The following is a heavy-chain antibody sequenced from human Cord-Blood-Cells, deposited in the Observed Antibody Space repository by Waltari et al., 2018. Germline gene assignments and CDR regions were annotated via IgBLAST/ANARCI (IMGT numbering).Heavy chain of an antibody. Sequence: QVQLVESGGDVVQPGRYLRRSGAASGFTFSSHVMPWVRQAPGKVLEWVAVISYYGSNKYYADSVKGRFTISRDNSKNTLYLQMNSLGAEDTAVYYCAKSGAVAGTAFDIWGQGTMVTVSS. CDR3: AKSGAVAGTAFDI. V-gene: IGHV3-30*18. CDR1: GFTFSSHV. CDR2: ISYYGSNK. J-gene: IGHJ3*02. D-gene: IGHD6-19*01.